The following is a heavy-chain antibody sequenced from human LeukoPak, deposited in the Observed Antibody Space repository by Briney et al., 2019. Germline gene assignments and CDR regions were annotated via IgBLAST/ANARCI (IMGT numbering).Heavy chain of an antibody. CDR3: AKTGGSGTYLDY. CDR2: IRSSDSKI. J-gene: IGHJ4*02. Sequence: GGSLRLSCAASGFTVSDYYMTWVRQAPGKGLEWISYIRSSDSKIFYADSVKGRFTISRDNAENSMSLQMNRLRAEDTAMYYCAKTGGSGTYLDYWGQGTLVTVSS. V-gene: IGHV3-11*01. D-gene: IGHD3-16*01. CDR1: GFTVSDYY.